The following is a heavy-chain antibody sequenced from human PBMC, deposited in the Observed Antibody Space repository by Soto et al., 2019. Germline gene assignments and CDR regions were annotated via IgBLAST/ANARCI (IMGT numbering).Heavy chain of an antibody. CDR1: GGSISSYY. V-gene: IGHV4-59*01. J-gene: IGHJ4*02. D-gene: IGHD2-2*01. Sequence: SETLSLTCTVSGGSISSYYWSWIRQPPGKGLEWIGYIYYSGSTNYHPSLKSRVTISVDTSKNQFSLKLSSVTAADTAVYYCARHDDIVVVPAAAFDYWGQGTLVTVSS. CDR2: IYYSGST. CDR3: ARHDDIVVVPAAAFDY.